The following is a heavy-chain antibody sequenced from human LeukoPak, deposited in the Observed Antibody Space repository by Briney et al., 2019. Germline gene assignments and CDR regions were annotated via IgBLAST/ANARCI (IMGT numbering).Heavy chain of an antibody. V-gene: IGHV1-18*01. Sequence: ASVKVSFKSSGYTFTSYVISWVRQAAGQGLEGMGWISAYNGNTNYAQKLQGRVTMTTDTSTSTAYMELRSLRSDDRPVYYCARDTYYGSGSPYGMEVWREGTTVTVSS. J-gene: IGHJ6*01. CDR1: GYTFTSYV. D-gene: IGHD3-10*01. CDR2: ISAYNGNT. CDR3: ARDTYYGSGSPYGMEV.